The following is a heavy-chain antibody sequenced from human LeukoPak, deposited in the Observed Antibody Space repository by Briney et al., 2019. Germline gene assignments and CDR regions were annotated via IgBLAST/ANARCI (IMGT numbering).Heavy chain of an antibody. V-gene: IGHV3-53*01. Sequence: GGSLRLSCAASGFTVSNNYMTWVRQAPGKGLEWASLISTGGSPYYTDSVKGRFTISRDNSKNTLFLQMNSLRAEDTAVYYCVRGFRGYSFEYWGQGTLVTVSS. J-gene: IGHJ4*02. CDR3: VRGFRGYSFEY. CDR2: ISTGGSP. CDR1: GFTVSNNY.